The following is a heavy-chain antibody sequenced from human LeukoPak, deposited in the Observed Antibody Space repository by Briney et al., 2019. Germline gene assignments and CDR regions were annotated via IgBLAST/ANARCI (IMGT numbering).Heavy chain of an antibody. CDR1: GLTLSRYA. V-gene: IGHV3-23*01. CDR2: ISPTGDST. J-gene: IGHJ6*03. CDR3: VRKFYFYMDV. Sequence: GGSLRLSCGASGLTLSRYAVNWVRQAPGRGLEWVSYISPTGDSTLNGEPVKGRFSVSRDNSKNMVYLQMDGLRAVDTAKHFCVRKFYFYMDVWGKGTTVTVSS.